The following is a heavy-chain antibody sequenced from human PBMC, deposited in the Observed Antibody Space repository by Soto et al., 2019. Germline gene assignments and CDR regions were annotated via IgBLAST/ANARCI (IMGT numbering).Heavy chain of an antibody. CDR1: GLGGDK. CDR3: ARDWVGDGAYSLDY. Sequence: DVHLVESGGGSIQPGGSLGVSCAASGLGGDKLGWVRQAPGKGLEWVASLLTNGVTQYADSVKGRFTVSRDSSTNTQYLRMNSLRVEDTAVYYCARDWVGDGAYSLDYWAQGILVTVSS. V-gene: IGHV3-53*01. J-gene: IGHJ4*02. D-gene: IGHD3-10*01. CDR2: LLTNGVT.